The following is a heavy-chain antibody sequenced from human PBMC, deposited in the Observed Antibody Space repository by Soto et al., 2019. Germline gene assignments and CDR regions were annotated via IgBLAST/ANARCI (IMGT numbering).Heavy chain of an antibody. Sequence: SVKVSCKASGGTFSSYAISWVRQAPGQGLEWMGGIIPIFGTANYAQKFQGRVTITADESTSTAYMELSSLRSEDTAVYYCARRMFSVAAYFDDWGQGTLVTVSS. CDR1: GGTFSSYA. CDR2: IIPIFGTA. J-gene: IGHJ4*02. D-gene: IGHD2-15*01. CDR3: ARRMFSVAAYFDD. V-gene: IGHV1-69*13.